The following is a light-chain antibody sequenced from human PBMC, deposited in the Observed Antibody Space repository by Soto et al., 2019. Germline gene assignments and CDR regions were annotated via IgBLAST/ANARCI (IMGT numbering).Light chain of an antibody. V-gene: IGKV3-20*01. CDR1: QSVSSSY. CDR3: QQYGSSPYT. Sequence: EIVLTQSPGTLSLSPGERATLSCRASQSVSSSYLAGYQQKPGQAPRLLIYGATSRATGIPDRFSGSGSGTDFPLTISRLEPEDFAVYYCQQYGSSPYTFGQGTKLEIK. J-gene: IGKJ2*01. CDR2: GAT.